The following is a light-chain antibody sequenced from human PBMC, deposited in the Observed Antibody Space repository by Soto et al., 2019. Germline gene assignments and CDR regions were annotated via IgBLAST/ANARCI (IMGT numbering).Light chain of an antibody. CDR2: EVN. V-gene: IGLV2-8*01. CDR1: SSDVGNYNY. Sequence: QSVLTQPPSASGSPGQSVTISCIGTSSDVGNYNYVSWYQHHPGKAPKLMIFEVNKRPSGVSARFSGSKSDNTASLTISGLQAEDEADYYCSSFAVTTNYVFGSGTKLTVL. J-gene: IGLJ1*01. CDR3: SSFAVTTNYV.